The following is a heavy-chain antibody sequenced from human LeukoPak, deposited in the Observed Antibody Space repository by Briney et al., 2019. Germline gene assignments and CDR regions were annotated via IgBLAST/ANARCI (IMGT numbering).Heavy chain of an antibody. CDR1: GFTFSSYS. V-gene: IGHV3-21*01. CDR3: ASGGYYGSGTNPDY. J-gene: IGHJ4*02. Sequence: GRSLRLSCAASGFTFSSYSMNWVRQAPGRGLEWVSSISSSSSYIYYADSVKGRFTISRDNAKNSLYLQMNSLRAEDTAVYYCASGGYYGSGTNPDYWGQGTLVTVSS. CDR2: ISSSSSYI. D-gene: IGHD3-10*01.